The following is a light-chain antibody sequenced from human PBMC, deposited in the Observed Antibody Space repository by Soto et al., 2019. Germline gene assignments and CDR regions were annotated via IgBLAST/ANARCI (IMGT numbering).Light chain of an antibody. J-gene: IGLJ1*01. V-gene: IGLV2-14*03. CDR2: DVS. Sequence: QSALTQPASVSGSPGQSITISCTGTSSDVGGYNDVSWYQQHPGKAPKLMIYDVSDRPSGVSNRFSASKSGNTASLTISGLQAEDEADYYCCSYTSSSTPWVFGTGTKVTVL. CDR3: CSYTSSSTPWV. CDR1: SSDVGGYND.